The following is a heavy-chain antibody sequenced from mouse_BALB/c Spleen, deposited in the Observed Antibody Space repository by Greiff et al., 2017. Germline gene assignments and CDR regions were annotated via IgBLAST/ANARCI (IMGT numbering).Heavy chain of an antibody. CDR3: ARRGAARDC. CDR2: ILPGTGST. V-gene: IGHV1-9*01. CDR1: GYTFSSYW. Sequence: QVQLKQSGADLMKPGASVKISCKATGYTFSSYWIEWVKQRPGHGLEWIGEILPGTGSTNYNEKFKGKATFTADTSSNTAYMQLSSLTSEDSAVYYCARRGAARDCWGQGTSVTVSS. J-gene: IGHJ4*01.